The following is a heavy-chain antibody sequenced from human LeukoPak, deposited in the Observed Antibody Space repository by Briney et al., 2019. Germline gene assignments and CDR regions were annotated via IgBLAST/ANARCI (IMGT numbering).Heavy chain of an antibody. CDR1: GFTFSSYS. D-gene: IGHD6-19*01. CDR2: ISPSADST. Sequence: LSGGSLRLSCAASGFTFSSYSMNWVRQAPGKGLEWVSAISPSADSTFYADSGKGRFTISRDNSKNTLYLQMNSLRAEDTAIYYCAKDQGYNSAWYSRDGFDIWGQGTVVTVSS. V-gene: IGHV3-23*01. CDR3: AKDQGYNSAWYSRDGFDI. J-gene: IGHJ3*02.